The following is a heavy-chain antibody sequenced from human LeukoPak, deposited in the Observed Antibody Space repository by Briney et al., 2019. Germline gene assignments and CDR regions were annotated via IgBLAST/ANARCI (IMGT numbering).Heavy chain of an antibody. Sequence: SETLSLTCTVSGYSISSGYYWGWIRQPPGKGLEWIGSIYHSGSTYYNPSLKSRVTISVDTSKNQFSLKLSSVTAADTAVYYCARVGSSSWSDRNWFDPWGQGTLVTVSS. CDR3: ARVGSSSWSDRNWFDP. CDR1: GYSISSGYY. CDR2: IYHSGST. V-gene: IGHV4-38-2*02. J-gene: IGHJ5*02. D-gene: IGHD6-13*01.